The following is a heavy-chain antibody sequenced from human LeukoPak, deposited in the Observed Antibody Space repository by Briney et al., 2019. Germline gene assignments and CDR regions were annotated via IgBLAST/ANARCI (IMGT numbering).Heavy chain of an antibody. CDR2: INPNSGGT. Sequence: ASVKVSCKASGYTFTGYYMHWVRQAPGQGLEWMGWINPNSGGTNYAQKFQVRVTMTTDTSVSTAYMELSRLSSDDTAVYYCASYPPRSSTARDAFDIWGQGTMVTVSS. D-gene: IGHD2-2*01. J-gene: IGHJ3*02. V-gene: IGHV1-2*02. CDR1: GYTFTGYY. CDR3: ASYPPRSSTARDAFDI.